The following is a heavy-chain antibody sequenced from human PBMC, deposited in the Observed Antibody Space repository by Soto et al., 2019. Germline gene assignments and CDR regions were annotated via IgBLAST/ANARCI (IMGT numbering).Heavy chain of an antibody. CDR2: IYHSGST. Sequence: SETLSLTCAVSGGSISSGGYSWSWIRQPPGKGLEWIGYIYHSGSTYYNPSLKSRVTISVDRSKNQFSLKLSSVTAADMAVYYCARVRGYYDYWGQGTLVTVS. CDR1: GGSISSGGYS. D-gene: IGHD3-22*01. CDR3: ARVRGYYDY. J-gene: IGHJ4*02. V-gene: IGHV4-30-2*01.